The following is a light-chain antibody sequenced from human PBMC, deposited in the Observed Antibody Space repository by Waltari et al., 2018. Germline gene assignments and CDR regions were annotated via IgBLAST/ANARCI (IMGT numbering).Light chain of an antibody. J-gene: IGKJ1*01. CDR1: QSVLYSSNNKNY. Sequence: DIVMTQSPDSLAVSLGEGATHNSTYRQSVLYSSNNKNYLAWYQQKPGQPPKLPIYWASTRESGVPDRFSGSGSGTDFTLTISSLQAEDVAVYYCQQYYSTPWTFGQGTKVEIK. V-gene: IGKV4-1*01. CDR3: QQYYSTPWT. CDR2: WAS.